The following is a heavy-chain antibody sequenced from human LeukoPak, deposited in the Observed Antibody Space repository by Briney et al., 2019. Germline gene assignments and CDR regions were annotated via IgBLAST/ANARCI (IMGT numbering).Heavy chain of an antibody. J-gene: IGHJ4*02. Sequence: GGSLRLSCAVSGFTLSNYSMNWVRLAPGKGLEWVSSISRSNIYKYYADSVKGRFTISRDNAKNSLYLQMNSLRAEDTAVYYCANSRYDSSGYYGIIGYWGQGTLVTVSS. CDR1: GFTLSNYS. CDR3: ANSRYDSSGYYGIIGY. CDR2: ISRSNIYK. D-gene: IGHD3-22*01. V-gene: IGHV3-21*01.